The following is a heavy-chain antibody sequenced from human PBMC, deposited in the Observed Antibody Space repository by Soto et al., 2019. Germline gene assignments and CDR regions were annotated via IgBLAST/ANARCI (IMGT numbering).Heavy chain of an antibody. V-gene: IGHV1-46*01. D-gene: IGHD3-22*01. CDR2: INSSGGST. Sequence: ASVKVSCKASGYTFTRYYMHWVRQASGQGLEWMGIINSSGGSTRYAQKFQGRVTMTRDTSTSTVYMELSSLRSEDTAVYYCAMTSYHYDSSGYYFRNCMDVWGQGTTVTVSS. CDR1: GYTFTRYY. CDR3: AMTSYHYDSSGYYFRNCMDV. J-gene: IGHJ6*02.